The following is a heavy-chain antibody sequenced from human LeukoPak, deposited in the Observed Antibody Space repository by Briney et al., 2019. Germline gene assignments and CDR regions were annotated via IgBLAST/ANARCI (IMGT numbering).Heavy chain of an antibody. Sequence: ASVKVSCKASGYIFTTYGITWVRQAPGQGLEWMGWISSYNGNTSYAQNLRARVTMTTDTSTSTAYMELRSLRSDDTAIYYCARDGHSSSWPYYFDYWGQGTLVTVSS. CDR3: ARDGHSSSWPYYFDY. CDR1: GYIFTTYG. V-gene: IGHV1-18*01. D-gene: IGHD6-13*01. J-gene: IGHJ4*02. CDR2: ISSYNGNT.